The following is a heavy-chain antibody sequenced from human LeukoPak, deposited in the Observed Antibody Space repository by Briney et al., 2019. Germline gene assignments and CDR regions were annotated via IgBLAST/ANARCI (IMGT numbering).Heavy chain of an antibody. Sequence: GGSLRLSCAASGSGFSFSNAWMTWVRQAPGKGLEWVGRIKSKGDGGTTDYAAPVKGRFTMSRDDSQSTLYLQMNSLKVEDTANYYCSTDWYDYWGQGTLVTVSS. D-gene: IGHD6-13*01. CDR2: IKSKGDGGTT. J-gene: IGHJ4*02. CDR1: GSGFSFSNAW. V-gene: IGHV3-15*01. CDR3: STDWYDY.